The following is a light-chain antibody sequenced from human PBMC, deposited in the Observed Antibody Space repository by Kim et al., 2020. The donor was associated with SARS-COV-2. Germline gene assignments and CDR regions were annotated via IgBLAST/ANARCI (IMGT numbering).Light chain of an antibody. CDR2: GAS. V-gene: IGKV3-20*01. CDR1: QSVSSNY. J-gene: IGKJ2*01. CDR3: QQYGGSPPYT. Sequence: EIVLTQSPGTLSLSPGESATLSCRASQSVSSNYLAWYQQKPGQAPRLLIYGASNRATGIPDKFTGSGYGTDFTLTISRLEPEDFAVYHCQQYGGSPPYTFGQGTKLEI.